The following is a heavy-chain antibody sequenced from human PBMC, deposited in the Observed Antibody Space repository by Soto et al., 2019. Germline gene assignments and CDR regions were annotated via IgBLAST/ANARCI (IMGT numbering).Heavy chain of an antibody. Sequence: SETLSLTCTVSGGSISSGDYYWSWIRQPPGKGLEWIGYIYYSGSTYYNPSLKSRVTISVDTSKNQFSLKLSSVTAADTAVYYCARGGLAYCGGDSFKPYYYGMDVWGQGTTVTVSS. CDR1: GGSISSGDYY. J-gene: IGHJ6*02. D-gene: IGHD2-21*02. CDR2: IYYSGST. V-gene: IGHV4-30-4*01. CDR3: ARGGLAYCGGDSFKPYYYGMDV.